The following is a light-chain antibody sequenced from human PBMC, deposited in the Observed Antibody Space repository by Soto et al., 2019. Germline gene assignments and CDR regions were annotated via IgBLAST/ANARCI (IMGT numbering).Light chain of an antibody. Sequence: QSALTQPASVSGSPGQSITISCTGTSSDVGSYNLVSWYQQHPGKAPKLMIYEGSKRPSGVSNRFSGSKSGNTASLTISGLQAEEEADYCCCSYAGSSTRRVFGGGTKLTVL. J-gene: IGLJ2*01. CDR1: SSDVGSYNL. CDR2: EGS. CDR3: CSYAGSSTRRV. V-gene: IGLV2-23*01.